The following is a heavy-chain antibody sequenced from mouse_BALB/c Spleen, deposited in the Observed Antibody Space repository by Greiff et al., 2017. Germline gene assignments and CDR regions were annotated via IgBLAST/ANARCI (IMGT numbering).Heavy chain of an antibody. V-gene: IGHV2-2*02. Sequence: QVQLKESGPGLVQPSQSLSITCTVSGFSLTSYGVHWVRQSPGKGLEWLGVIWSGGSTDYNAAFISRLSISKDNSKSQVFFKMNSLQANDTAIYYCALDDGYYYAMDYWGQGTSVTVSS. J-gene: IGHJ4*01. CDR1: GFSLTSYG. CDR2: IWSGGST. D-gene: IGHD2-3*01. CDR3: ALDDGYYYAMDY.